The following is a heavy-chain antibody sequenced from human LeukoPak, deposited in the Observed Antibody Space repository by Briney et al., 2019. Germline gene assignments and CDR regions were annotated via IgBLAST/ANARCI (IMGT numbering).Heavy chain of an antibody. D-gene: IGHD3-22*01. Sequence: GGSLRLSCAASGFIFSSYGMHWVRQAPDKGLEWVAVISYDGSNKYYADSVKGRFTISRDNSKNTLYLQMNSLRAEDTAVYYCGTYDSSGSMTYYYYYMDVWGKGTTVTVSS. CDR1: GFIFSSYG. CDR3: GTYDSSGSMTYYYYYMDV. V-gene: IGHV3-30*03. CDR2: ISYDGSNK. J-gene: IGHJ6*03.